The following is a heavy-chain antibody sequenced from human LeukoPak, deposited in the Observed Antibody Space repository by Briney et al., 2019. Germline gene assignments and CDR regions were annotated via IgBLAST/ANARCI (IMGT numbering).Heavy chain of an antibody. Sequence: TGGSLRLSCAASGFTFSSYSMNWVRQAPGKGLEWVSSISSSSSYIYYADSVKGRFTISRDNAKNSLYLQMNSLRAEDTAVYYCARVLYGDLRPFDYWGQGTLVTVSS. CDR3: ARVLYGDLRPFDY. V-gene: IGHV3-21*01. CDR1: GFTFSSYS. CDR2: ISSSSSYI. J-gene: IGHJ4*02. D-gene: IGHD4-17*01.